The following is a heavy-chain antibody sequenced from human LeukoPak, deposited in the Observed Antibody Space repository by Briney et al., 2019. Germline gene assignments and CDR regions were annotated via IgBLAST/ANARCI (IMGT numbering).Heavy chain of an antibody. J-gene: IGHJ4*02. CDR3: AKEGGVEMATIFVY. CDR1: GFTFSSYG. D-gene: IGHD5-24*01. Sequence: GGSLRLSCAASGFTFSSYGMHWVRQAPGKGLEWVAVVSYDGSNKYYADSVKGQFTISRDNSKNTLYLQMNSLRAEDTAVYYCAKEGGVEMATIFVYWGQGTLVTVSS. CDR2: VSYDGSNK. V-gene: IGHV3-30*18.